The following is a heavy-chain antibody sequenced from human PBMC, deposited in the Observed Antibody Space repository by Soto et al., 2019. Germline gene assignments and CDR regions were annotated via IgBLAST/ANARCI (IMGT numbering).Heavy chain of an antibody. J-gene: IGHJ3*02. CDR3: AREVGTSRDAFDI. Sequence: PXGTLSLTCTVSGGSVSSGSYYWSWIRQPPGKGLEWIGYIYYSGSTNYNPSLKSRVTISVDTSKNQISLKLSSVTAADTAVYYCAREVGTSRDAFDIWGQGTMVTVSS. D-gene: IGHD2-21*02. CDR2: IYYSGST. V-gene: IGHV4-61*01. CDR1: GGSVSSGSYY.